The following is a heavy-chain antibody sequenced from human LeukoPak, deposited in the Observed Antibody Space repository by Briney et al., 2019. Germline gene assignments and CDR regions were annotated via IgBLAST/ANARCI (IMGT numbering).Heavy chain of an antibody. J-gene: IGHJ6*02. D-gene: IGHD2-8*01. Sequence: PGGSLRLSCAASGFTFSSYSMNWVRQAPGKGLEWVSSISSSSSYIYYADSVKGRFTISRDNAKNSLYLQMNSLRAEDTAVYYCARDFLMADYYYCGMDVWGRGTTVTVSS. CDR1: GFTFSSYS. V-gene: IGHV3-21*01. CDR3: ARDFLMADYYYCGMDV. CDR2: ISSSSSYI.